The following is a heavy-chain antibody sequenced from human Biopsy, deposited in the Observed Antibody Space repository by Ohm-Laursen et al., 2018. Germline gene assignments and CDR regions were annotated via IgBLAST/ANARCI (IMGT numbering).Heavy chain of an antibody. D-gene: IGHD3-3*01. CDR3: ARDPGYDFWSGFDPFDI. Sequence: GASVKVSCKTSGYTFTAYGISWVRQAPGQGLEWMGWISTYNDDTNIAQKFQGRVSMTTDTSTRTAYMELRSLRSGDTAIYFCARDPGYDFWSGFDPFDIWGQGTLVTVS. CDR1: GYTFTAYG. J-gene: IGHJ3*02. CDR2: ISTYNDDT. V-gene: IGHV1-18*04.